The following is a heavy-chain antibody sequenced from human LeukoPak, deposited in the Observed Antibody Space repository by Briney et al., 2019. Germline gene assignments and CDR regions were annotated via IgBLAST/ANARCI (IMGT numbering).Heavy chain of an antibody. CDR3: ARGGRNYYLYGMDV. V-gene: IGHV4-4*07. Sequence: SESLSLTCTVSGGSISSYYWNWIRQPAGKGLEWIGRIYTSGSTNYNPSLKSRVTMSVDTSKNQFSLKLTSVTAADTAVYYCARGGRNYYLYGMDVWGQGTTVTVSS. CDR2: IYTSGST. CDR1: GGSISSYY. D-gene: IGHD3-16*01. J-gene: IGHJ6*02.